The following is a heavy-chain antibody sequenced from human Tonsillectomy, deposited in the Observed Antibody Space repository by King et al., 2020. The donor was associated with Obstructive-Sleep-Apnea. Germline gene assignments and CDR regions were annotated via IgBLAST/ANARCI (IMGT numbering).Heavy chain of an antibody. CDR1: GGSISSSSYY. CDR3: ARAFWSGHMWFDP. V-gene: IGHV4-39*07. CDR2: IYYSGGT. J-gene: IGHJ5*02. D-gene: IGHD3-3*01. Sequence: QLQESGPGLVKPSETLSLTCNVSGGSISSSSYYWGWIRQPPGKGREWFASIYYSGGTYYNPSLKSRVTMSVDTSKNQFSLKLSSVTAADTAVYYCARAFWSGHMWFDPWGQGTLVTVSS.